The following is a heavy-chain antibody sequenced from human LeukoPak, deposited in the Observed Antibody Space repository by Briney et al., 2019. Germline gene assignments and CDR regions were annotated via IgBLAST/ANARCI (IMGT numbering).Heavy chain of an antibody. Sequence: SETLSLTCAVYGGSFSGYYWSWIRQPPGKGLEWIGYIYYSGSTNYNPSLKSRVTISVDTSKNQFSLKLSSVTAADTAVYYCAREGLDSDYGDYSYYYYYMDVWGKGTTVTVSS. D-gene: IGHD4-17*01. J-gene: IGHJ6*03. V-gene: IGHV4-59*01. CDR3: AREGLDSDYGDYSYYYYYMDV. CDR1: GGSFSGYY. CDR2: IYYSGST.